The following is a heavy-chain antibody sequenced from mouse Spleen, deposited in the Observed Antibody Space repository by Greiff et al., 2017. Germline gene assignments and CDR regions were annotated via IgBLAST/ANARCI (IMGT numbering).Heavy chain of an antibody. V-gene: IGHV2-6*01. CDR1: GFSLTSYG. CDR3: ASLAYYSTPFAY. Sequence: VQLQQSGPGLVAPSQSLSITCTVSGFSLTSYGVDWVRQSPGKGLEWLGVIWGGRSTNYNSALKSRLSISKDNSKSQVFLKMNSLQTDDTAMYYCASLAYYSTPFAYWGQGTLVTVSA. CDR2: IWGGRST. D-gene: IGHD2-5*01. J-gene: IGHJ3*01.